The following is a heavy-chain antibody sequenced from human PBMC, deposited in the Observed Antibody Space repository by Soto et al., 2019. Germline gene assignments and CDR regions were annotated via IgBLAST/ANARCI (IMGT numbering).Heavy chain of an antibody. CDR3: TRGRVGYNGYDPLDY. CDR1: GFTFSGYC. V-gene: IGHV3-74*01. Sequence: PGGSLRLSCAESGFTFSGYCMHWVRQAPGKGPVWVSDIKSDGGRTRYADSVKGRFTISRDNAKNTLFLQMNSLRAEDTAVYYCTRGRVGYNGYDPLDYWGQGTLVTVSS. CDR2: IKSDGGRT. D-gene: IGHD5-12*01. J-gene: IGHJ4*02.